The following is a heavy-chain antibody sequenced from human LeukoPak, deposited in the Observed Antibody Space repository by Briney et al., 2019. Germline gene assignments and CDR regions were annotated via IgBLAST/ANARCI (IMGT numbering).Heavy chain of an antibody. CDR3: ARDPGSIFGDPYMDV. V-gene: IGHV4-61*01. CDR2: IYYSGST. J-gene: IGHJ6*03. CDR1: GGSISSSSYY. Sequence: SETLSLTCTVSGGSISSSSYYWGWIRQPPGKGLEWIGYIYYSGSTNYNPSLKSRVTISVDTSKNQFSLKLSSETASDTAVYYCARDPGSIFGDPYMDVWGKGTTVTVSS. D-gene: IGHD3-3*01.